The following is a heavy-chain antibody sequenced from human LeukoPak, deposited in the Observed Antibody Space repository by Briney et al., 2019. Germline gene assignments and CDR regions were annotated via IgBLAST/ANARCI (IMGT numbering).Heavy chain of an antibody. D-gene: IGHD5-18*01. CDR2: ISGSGGIT. CDR3: AKFLRGYNYGYEFDY. J-gene: IGHJ4*02. V-gene: IGHV3-23*01. CDR1: GFTFSNFA. Sequence: GGSLRLSCAASGFTFSNFAMSWVRQAPGKGLEWVSTISGSGGITYHADSVKGRFTISRDNSKNTLYLQMNSLRAEDTAVFCCAKFLRGYNYGYEFDYWGQGTLVTVSS.